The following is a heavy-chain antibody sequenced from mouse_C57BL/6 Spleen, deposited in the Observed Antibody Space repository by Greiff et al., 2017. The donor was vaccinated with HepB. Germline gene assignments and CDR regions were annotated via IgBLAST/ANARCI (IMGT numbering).Heavy chain of an antibody. J-gene: IGHJ3*01. CDR3: ARSPRQLRRGFAY. Sequence: QVHVKQPGAELVKPGASVKLSCKASGYTFTSYWMQWLKQRPGQGLEWIGEIDPSDSYTNYNQKFKGKATLTVDTSSSTAYMQLSSLTSEDSAVYYCARSPRQLRRGFAYWGQGTLVTVSA. V-gene: IGHV1-50*01. CDR2: IDPSDSYT. D-gene: IGHD3-2*02. CDR1: GYTFTSYW.